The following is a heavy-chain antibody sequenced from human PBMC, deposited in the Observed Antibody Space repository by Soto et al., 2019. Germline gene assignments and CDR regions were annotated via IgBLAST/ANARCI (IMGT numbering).Heavy chain of an antibody. CDR2: TYYRSKWYN. J-gene: IGHJ4*02. D-gene: IGHD1-1*01. CDR1: GDSVSSNSVA. Sequence: SQTLSLTCALSGDSVSSNSVAWNWIRQSPSRGLEWLGRTYYRSKWYNDYAESVESRITFNPDTTKNQFSLQLNSVIPEDTAVYYCVSQLEMPLPYSSDFWCPGIFVTVSS. CDR3: VSQLEMPLPYSSDF. V-gene: IGHV6-1*01.